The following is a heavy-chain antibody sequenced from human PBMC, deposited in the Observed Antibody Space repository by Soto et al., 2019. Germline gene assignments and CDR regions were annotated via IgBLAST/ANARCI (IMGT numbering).Heavy chain of an antibody. V-gene: IGHV3-15*07. CDR1: GFTFSNAW. Sequence: GGSLRLSCAASGFTFSNAWMNWVRQAPGKGLEWVGRIKSKTDGGTTDYAAPGEGRFTIPREDSKNTLYMQMNSLKTEDTAVYYCTTDPDIVVVTAAHYYYYYGMDVWGQGTTVTVSS. J-gene: IGHJ6*02. D-gene: IGHD2-2*01. CDR2: IKSKTDGGTT. CDR3: TTDPDIVVVTAAHYYYYYGMDV.